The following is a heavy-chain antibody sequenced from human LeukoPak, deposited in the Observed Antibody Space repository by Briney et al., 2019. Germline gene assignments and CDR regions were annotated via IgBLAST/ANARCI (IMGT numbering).Heavy chain of an antibody. CDR2: ISGSAAST. D-gene: IGHD1-26*01. Sequence: PGGSLRLSCAASGFTFRTYGMHWVRQAPGKGLEWVSTISGSAASTTYADFVKGRFTISRDISKNTLYLQMNFLRAEDTAVYYCAKTIVGATTRYFDFWGQGTLVSVSS. J-gene: IGHJ4*02. V-gene: IGHV3-23*01. CDR1: GFTFRTYG. CDR3: AKTIVGATTRYFDF.